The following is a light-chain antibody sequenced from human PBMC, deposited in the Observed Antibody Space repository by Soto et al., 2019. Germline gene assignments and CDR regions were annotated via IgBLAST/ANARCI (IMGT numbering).Light chain of an antibody. CDR3: QQYNGYPYT. Sequence: DIQMTQSPSTLSASVGDRVTITCRASQSITSWLAWFQQKPGQAPKLLIYDVSTLERGVPSRFSGSGSGTEFTLTISSLQTDDFETYYCQQYNGYPYTFGQGTKLEIK. J-gene: IGKJ2*01. CDR2: DVS. CDR1: QSITSW. V-gene: IGKV1-5*01.